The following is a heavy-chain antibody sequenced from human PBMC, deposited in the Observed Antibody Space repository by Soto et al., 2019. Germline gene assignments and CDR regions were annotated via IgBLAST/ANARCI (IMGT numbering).Heavy chain of an antibody. J-gene: IGHJ6*03. CDR2: IYYSGST. D-gene: IGHD4-4*01. Sequence: SETLSLTCTVSGGSISSYYWSWIRQPPGKGLEWIGYIYYSGSTNYNPSLKSRVTISVDTSKNQFSLKLSSVTAAGTAVYYCARGAVTPPYYYYYYYMDVWGKGTTVTVSS. CDR3: ARGAVTPPYYYYYYYMDV. CDR1: GGSISSYY. V-gene: IGHV4-59*01.